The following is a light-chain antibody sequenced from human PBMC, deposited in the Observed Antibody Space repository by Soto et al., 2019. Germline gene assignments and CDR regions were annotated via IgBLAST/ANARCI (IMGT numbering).Light chain of an antibody. CDR2: ANS. J-gene: IGLJ1*01. V-gene: IGLV1-40*01. CDR3: QSYDSSLSGYV. CDR1: SSNIGAGYD. Sequence: QSVLAQPPSVSVAPGQRVTISCTGSSSNIGAGYDVHWYQQLPGTAPKLFIYANSNRPSGVPDRFSGSKSGTSASLAITGLQAEDEADYYCQSYDSSLSGYVFGTGTKVTVL.